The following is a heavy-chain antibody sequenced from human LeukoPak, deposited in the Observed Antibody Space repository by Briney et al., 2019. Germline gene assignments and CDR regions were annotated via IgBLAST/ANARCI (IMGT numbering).Heavy chain of an antibody. CDR2: IYSGGST. V-gene: IGHV3-53*01. CDR1: GFTVSSNY. CDR3: ARDPEYSSSASFDY. D-gene: IGHD6-6*01. Sequence: GGSLRLSCAASGFTVSSNYMSWVRQAPGKGLEWVSVIYSGGSTYYADSVKGRFTISRDNSKNTLYLQMNSLRAEDTAVYYCARDPEYSSSASFDYWGQGTLVTVSS. J-gene: IGHJ4*02.